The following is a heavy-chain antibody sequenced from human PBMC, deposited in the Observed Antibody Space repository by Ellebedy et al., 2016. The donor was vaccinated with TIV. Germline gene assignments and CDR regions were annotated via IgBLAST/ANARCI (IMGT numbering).Heavy chain of an antibody. J-gene: IGHJ4*02. CDR1: GGSFSGYY. D-gene: IGHD3-10*01. V-gene: IGHV4-34*01. CDR3: ATYSGSGSYLAFDD. CDR2: INHSGST. Sequence: SQTLSLTCAVYGGSFSGYYWSWIRQPPGKGLEWIGEINHSGSTNYNPSLKSRVTVSADMSKNQFSLKLSSVTAADTAVYYCATYSGSGSYLAFDDWGQGTLVTVSS.